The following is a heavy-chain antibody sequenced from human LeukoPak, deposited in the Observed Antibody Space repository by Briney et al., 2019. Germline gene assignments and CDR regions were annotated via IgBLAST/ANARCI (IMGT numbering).Heavy chain of an antibody. CDR3: AKDHLAFIVGAAHY. CDR1: GFTFSSYG. V-gene: IGHV3-30*18. Sequence: GRSLRLSCAASGFTFSSYGMHWVRHAPGKGLEWVAVISYDGSNKYYADSVKGRFTISRDNSKNTLYLQMNSLRAEDTAVYYCAKDHLAFIVGAAHYWGQGTLVTVSS. D-gene: IGHD1-26*01. J-gene: IGHJ4*02. CDR2: ISYDGSNK.